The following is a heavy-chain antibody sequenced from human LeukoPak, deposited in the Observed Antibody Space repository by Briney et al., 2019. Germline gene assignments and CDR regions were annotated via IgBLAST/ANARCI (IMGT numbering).Heavy chain of an antibody. J-gene: IGHJ4*02. D-gene: IGHD4-17*01. CDR3: ARAADSNSGYGEVDY. Sequence: ASVKVSCKASGYTSTSYYMHWVRQAPGQGLEWMGIINPSGGSTSYAQKFQGRVTMTRDMSTSTVYMELSSLRSEDTAVYYCARAADSNSGYGEVDYWGQGTLVTVSS. V-gene: IGHV1-46*01. CDR2: INPSGGST. CDR1: GYTSTSYY.